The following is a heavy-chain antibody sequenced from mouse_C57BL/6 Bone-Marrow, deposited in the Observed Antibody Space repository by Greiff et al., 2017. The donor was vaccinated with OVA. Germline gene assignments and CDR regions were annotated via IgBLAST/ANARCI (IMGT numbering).Heavy chain of an antibody. D-gene: IGHD1-1*02. J-gene: IGHJ2*01. Sequence: VQLQQSGPVLVKPGASVKMSCKASGYTFTDYYMNWVMQSHGKSLEWIGVINPYNGGTSYNQKFKGKATLTVDKSSSTAYMELNSLTSEDSAVYYCARRLWPYYFDYWGQGTTLTVSS. CDR2: INPYNGGT. CDR1: GYTFTDYY. CDR3: ARRLWPYYFDY. V-gene: IGHV1-19*01.